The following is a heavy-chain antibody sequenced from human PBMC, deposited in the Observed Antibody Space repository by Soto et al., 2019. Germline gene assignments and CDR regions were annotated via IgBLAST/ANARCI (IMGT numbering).Heavy chain of an antibody. CDR3: AKSKSYYDSSGYRLPEYIQH. Sequence: SETLSLTCTVSGGSISAYYWSWVRQPPGKGLEWIGYIYYSGSTNYNASLKSRVTISVDTSKNQSSLKLSSVTAADTAVYYCAKSKSYYDSSGYRLPEYIQHWGQGTLVTVSS. V-gene: IGHV4-59*01. J-gene: IGHJ1*01. CDR1: GGSISAYY. D-gene: IGHD3-22*01. CDR2: IYYSGST.